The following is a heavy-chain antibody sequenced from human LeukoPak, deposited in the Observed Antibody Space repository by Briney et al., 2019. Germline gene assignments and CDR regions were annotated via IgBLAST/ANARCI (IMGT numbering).Heavy chain of an antibody. D-gene: IGHD5-18*01. V-gene: IGHV4-4*07. CDR3: ARDRGKNYGFTYYF. CDR1: GRSITSDY. CDR2: IFTGGST. Sequence: SETLSLTCTVSGRSITSDYWNWIRQPAGKGLEWIGRIFTGGSTNYNPSLRSRVTMSVDTSKNQFSLKLSSVTAADTAVYYCARDRGKNYGFTYYFWGQGTLVTVSS. J-gene: IGHJ4*02.